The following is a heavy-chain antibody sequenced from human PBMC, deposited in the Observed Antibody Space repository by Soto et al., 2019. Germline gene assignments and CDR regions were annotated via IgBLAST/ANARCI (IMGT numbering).Heavy chain of an antibody. Sequence: QVQLVESGGGVVQPGRSLRLSCAASGFSFSNYGMHWVRQAPGKGLEWVAVISYDGSNKYYADSVEGRFTISRDNSKNTLYLQMNSLRAEDTAVYYCAKAAPPWEGGSTYFDYCGLATLVTVSS. CDR1: GFSFSNYG. CDR2: ISYDGSNK. J-gene: IGHJ4*02. V-gene: IGHV3-30*18. D-gene: IGHD1-26*01. CDR3: AKAAPPWEGGSTYFDY.